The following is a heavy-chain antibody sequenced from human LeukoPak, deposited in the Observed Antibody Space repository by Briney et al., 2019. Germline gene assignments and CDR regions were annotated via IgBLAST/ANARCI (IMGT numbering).Heavy chain of an antibody. D-gene: IGHD2-8*02. CDR2: ISWNSGST. CDR1: GFTFDDYA. V-gene: IGHV3-9*01. Sequence: GGSLRLSCAASGFTFDDYAMHWVRQAPGKGLEWVSGISWNSGSTGYADSVKGRFTISRDNAKNSLYLQMNSLRAEDTALYYCAKDLGGTVLAYWGQGTLVTVSS. J-gene: IGHJ4*02. CDR3: AKDLGGTVLAY.